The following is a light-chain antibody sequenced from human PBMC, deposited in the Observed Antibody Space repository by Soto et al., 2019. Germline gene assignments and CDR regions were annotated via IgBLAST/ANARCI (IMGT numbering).Light chain of an antibody. J-gene: IGKJ1*01. Sequence: EIVLTQSPGSLSLSPGERATLSCRASQSVDSSFFAWYQQKPGQAPRLLIYGASNRATGIPDRFSGSWSGTEFTLTISRPAPYDFAVYYCQRYFSSVTCGQGTKVEIK. CDR3: QRYFSSVT. CDR1: QSVDSSF. CDR2: GAS. V-gene: IGKV3-20*01.